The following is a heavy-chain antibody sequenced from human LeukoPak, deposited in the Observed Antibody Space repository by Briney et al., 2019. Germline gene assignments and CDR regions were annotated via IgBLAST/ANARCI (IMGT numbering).Heavy chain of an antibody. Sequence: SETLSLTCAVYGGSFSGYYWSWIRQPPGKGLEWIGEINHSGSTNYNPSLKSRVTISVDTSKNQFSLNLSSVTAADTALYYCAVRTYLADDAFDIWGQGTMVTVSS. CDR3: AVRTYLADDAFDI. CDR1: GGSFSGYY. V-gene: IGHV4-34*01. J-gene: IGHJ3*02. CDR2: INHSGST. D-gene: IGHD1-26*01.